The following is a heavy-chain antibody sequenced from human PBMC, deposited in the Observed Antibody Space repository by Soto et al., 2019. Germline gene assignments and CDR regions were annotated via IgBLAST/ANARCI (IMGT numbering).Heavy chain of an antibody. D-gene: IGHD1-20*01. CDR3: ARELYGISGAHNWCDP. CDR2: ISHRGDT. Sequence: SETLSLTCAVSGYSISSGYYWGWIRQPPGKGLEWIGSISHRGDTFYNPSLKVRVTILVDTSKNQFSLRLISVTPADTAVYFCARELYGISGAHNWCDPWGQGTLVT. CDR1: GYSISSGYY. V-gene: IGHV4-38-2*02. J-gene: IGHJ5*02.